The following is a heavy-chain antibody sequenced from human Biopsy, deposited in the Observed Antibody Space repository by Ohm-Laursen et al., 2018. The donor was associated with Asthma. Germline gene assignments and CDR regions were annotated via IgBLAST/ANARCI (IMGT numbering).Heavy chain of an antibody. V-gene: IGHV3-74*01. J-gene: IGHJ4*02. CDR3: AKARIRHFYDSSCYYQHD. CDR2: INVEGTTT. CDR1: GFTFTTYW. Sequence: SLRLSCAASGFTFTTYWLHWVRQAPGKGLVWVSRINVEGTTTNYADSVKGQFTISRDKAKNTLYLQMTSLRAEDTAVYYCAKARIRHFYDSSCYYQHDWGQGTLVTVSS. D-gene: IGHD3-22*01.